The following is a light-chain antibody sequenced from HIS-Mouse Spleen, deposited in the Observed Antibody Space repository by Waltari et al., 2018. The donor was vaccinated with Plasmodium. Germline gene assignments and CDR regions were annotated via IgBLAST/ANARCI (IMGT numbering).Light chain of an antibody. V-gene: IGKV3-15*01. CDR2: GAS. J-gene: IGKJ3*01. Sequence: EIVMTQSPATLSVSPGERATLSCRASQSVCSNLAWYQQKPGQAPRLLIYGASTRATGIPARFSGSGSGTEFTLTIRSLQSEDFAVYYCQQYNNWSFTFGPGTKVDIK. CDR1: QSVCSN. CDR3: QQYNNWSFT.